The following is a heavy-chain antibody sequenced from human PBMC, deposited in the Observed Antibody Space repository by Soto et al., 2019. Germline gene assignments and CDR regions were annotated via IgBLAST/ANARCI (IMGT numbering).Heavy chain of an antibody. Sequence: QVQLVQSGAEVKKPGSSVKVSCKASGGTFSSYTISWVRQAPGQGLEWMGRIIPILALANYAQKFQGRVTXPXPKSTSTAYMELSRLRAEDTAVYYCARERLRGGFDYWGQGTLVTVSP. CDR2: IIPILALA. CDR3: ARERLRGGFDY. D-gene: IGHD3-10*01. J-gene: IGHJ4*02. CDR1: GGTFSSYT. V-gene: IGHV1-69*08.